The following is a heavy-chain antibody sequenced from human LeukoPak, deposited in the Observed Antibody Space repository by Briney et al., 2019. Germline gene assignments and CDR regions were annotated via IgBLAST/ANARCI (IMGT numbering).Heavy chain of an antibody. Sequence: SETLSLTCTVSGGSISSTGYFWGWIRQPPGKGLEWIGSVYYNGDTYYNPSLKSRVTMSVDTSKNQFSLKLNSVTAADTAVYYCARHIGGGIEDMDVWGRGTKVTVSS. D-gene: IGHD3-16*02. CDR1: GGSISSTGYF. CDR3: ARHIGGGIEDMDV. J-gene: IGHJ6*03. V-gene: IGHV4-39*01. CDR2: VYYNGDT.